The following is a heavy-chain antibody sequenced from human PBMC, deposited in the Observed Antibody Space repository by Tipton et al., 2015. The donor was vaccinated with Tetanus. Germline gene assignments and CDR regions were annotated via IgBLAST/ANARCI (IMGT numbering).Heavy chain of an antibody. J-gene: IGHJ6*02. CDR3: ARDSNFYSYSYKGMDV. D-gene: IGHD4-11*01. CDR1: GGSVSSGSYY. CDR2: VFHSGST. Sequence: LRLSCTVSGGSVSSGSYYWAWIRQPPGKGLEWIGYVFHSGSTKYNPSLKSRVTISVDTSKNQFSLKLRSVTAADTAVYYCARDSNFYSYSYKGMDVWGQGTTVTVSS. V-gene: IGHV4-61*01.